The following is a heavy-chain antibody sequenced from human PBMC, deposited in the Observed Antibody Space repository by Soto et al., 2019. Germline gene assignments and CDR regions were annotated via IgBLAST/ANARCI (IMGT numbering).Heavy chain of an antibody. CDR3: AKETSAYEIDY. Sequence: QVQLVESGGGVVQPGRSLRLSCAASGFIFSGYAMHWVCQAPAKGLEWVAVISYDGNTKYYADSVKGRFTVSRDNSKNTLYVQMNNLSAEDTAMYYCAKETSAYEIDYWGQGTLVTVSS. V-gene: IGHV3-30-3*01. D-gene: IGHD5-12*01. CDR2: ISYDGNTK. CDR1: GFIFSGYA. J-gene: IGHJ4*02.